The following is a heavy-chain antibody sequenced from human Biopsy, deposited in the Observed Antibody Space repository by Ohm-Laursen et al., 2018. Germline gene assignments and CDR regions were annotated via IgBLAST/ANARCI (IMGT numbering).Heavy chain of an antibody. CDR3: ARDPHGEGRDYGSYFDY. D-gene: IGHD4-17*01. J-gene: IGHJ4*02. CDR1: GGTFINYG. V-gene: IGHV1-18*01. CDR2: ISAYNGHT. Sequence: SVKVSCKPSGGTFINYGISWVRQAPGQGLEWMGWISAYNGHTKFARKFQDRVTMTTDTSTTTAYMDLRSLRSDDTAVYYCARDPHGEGRDYGSYFDYWGQGTLVTVSS.